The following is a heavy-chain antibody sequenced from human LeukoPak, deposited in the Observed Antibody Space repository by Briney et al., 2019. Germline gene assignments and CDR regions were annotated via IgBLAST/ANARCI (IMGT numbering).Heavy chain of an antibody. Sequence: ASVKVSCKVSGYTLTELSMHWVRQAPGKGLEWMGGFDPEDGETIYAQKFQGRVTMTEDTSTDTAYMELSSLRSEDTAVYYCATAGISIAGATRSYYFDYWGQGTLVTVSS. V-gene: IGHV1-24*01. CDR1: GYTLTELS. CDR2: FDPEDGET. CDR3: ATAGISIAGATRSYYFDY. J-gene: IGHJ4*02. D-gene: IGHD1-26*01.